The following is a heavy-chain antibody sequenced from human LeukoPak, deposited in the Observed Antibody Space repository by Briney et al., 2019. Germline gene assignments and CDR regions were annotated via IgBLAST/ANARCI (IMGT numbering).Heavy chain of an antibody. V-gene: IGHV1-69*13. J-gene: IGHJ5*02. D-gene: IGHD6-13*01. CDR2: IIPIFGTA. CDR1: GGTFSSYA. Sequence: ASVKVSCKASGGTFSSYAISWVRQAPGQGLEWMGGIIPIFGTANYAQKFQGRVTITADESTSTAYMELSSLRSEDTAVYYCARIPRRRIAAADGWFDPWGQGTLVTVSS. CDR3: ARIPRRRIAAADGWFDP.